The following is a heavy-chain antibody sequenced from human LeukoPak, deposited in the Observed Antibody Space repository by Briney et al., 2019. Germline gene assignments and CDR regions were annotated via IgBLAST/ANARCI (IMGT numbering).Heavy chain of an antibody. CDR1: GGSISSYY. J-gene: IGHJ5*02. D-gene: IGHD3-10*01. Sequence: SETLSLTCTVSGGSISSYYWSWIRQPAGKGLEWIGRIYTSGSTNYNPSLKSRVTMSVDTSKNQFSLRLSSVTAADTAVYYYARDRYGSGSYYKSWFDPWGQGTLVTVSS. CDR2: IYTSGST. V-gene: IGHV4-4*07. CDR3: ARDRYGSGSYYKSWFDP.